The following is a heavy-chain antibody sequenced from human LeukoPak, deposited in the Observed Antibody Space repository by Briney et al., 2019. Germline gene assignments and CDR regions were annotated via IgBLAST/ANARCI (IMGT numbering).Heavy chain of an antibody. CDR2: TIPIFGTA. CDR1: GGTFSSYA. J-gene: IGHJ6*02. Sequence: ASVKVSCKASGGTFSSYAISWVRQAPGQGLEWMGGTIPIFGTANYAQKFQGRVTITADESTSTAYMELSSLRSEDTAVYYCARDWGPYIAAAGTGYYGMDVWGQGTTVTVSS. D-gene: IGHD6-13*01. V-gene: IGHV1-69*13. CDR3: ARDWGPYIAAAGTGYYGMDV.